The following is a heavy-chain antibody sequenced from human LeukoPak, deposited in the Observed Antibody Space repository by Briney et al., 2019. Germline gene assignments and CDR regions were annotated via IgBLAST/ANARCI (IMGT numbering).Heavy chain of an antibody. CDR2: IYYSGST. CDR3: ARDRFGKGNWFDP. Sequence: ASETLSLTCTVSGGSISSYYWSWIRQPPGKGLEWIGYIYYSGSTNYNPSLKSRVTISVDTSKNQFSLKLSSVTAADTAVYYCARDRFGKGNWFDPWGQGTLVTVSS. J-gene: IGHJ5*02. V-gene: IGHV4-59*01. D-gene: IGHD3-16*01. CDR1: GGSISSYY.